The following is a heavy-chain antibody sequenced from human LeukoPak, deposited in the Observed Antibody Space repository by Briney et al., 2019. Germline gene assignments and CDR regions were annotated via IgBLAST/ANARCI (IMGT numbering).Heavy chain of an antibody. CDR3: ATYDNTGYYFAY. J-gene: IGHJ4*02. CDR2: IYLTGST. Sequence: SETLSLTCTVSGASVNSGNYYWTWIRQPAGKRLEWIGRIYLTGSTYRNASLESRVSISVDTSKNQFSLKLSSVTAADTALYYCATYDNTGYYFAYWGQGSLVTVSS. D-gene: IGHD3-22*01. V-gene: IGHV4-61*02. CDR1: GASVNSGNYY.